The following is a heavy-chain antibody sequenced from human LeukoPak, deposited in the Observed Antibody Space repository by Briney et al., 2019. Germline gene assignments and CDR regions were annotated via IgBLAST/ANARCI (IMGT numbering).Heavy chain of an antibody. Sequence: GGSLRLSCAASGFTFSSYSMSWVRQAPGKGLEWVSSITTSSTYISYADSVKGRFTISRDNSKNTLYLQMNSLRAEDTAVYYCAKDRFGAAGTAKVLDYWGQGTLVTVSS. CDR1: GFTFSSYS. CDR3: AKDRFGAAGTAKVLDY. CDR2: ITTSSTYI. J-gene: IGHJ4*02. V-gene: IGHV3-21*01. D-gene: IGHD6-13*01.